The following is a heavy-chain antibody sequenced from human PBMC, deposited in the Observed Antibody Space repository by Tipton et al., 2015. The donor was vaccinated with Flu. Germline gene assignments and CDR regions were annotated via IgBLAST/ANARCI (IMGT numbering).Heavy chain of an antibody. CDR1: GFIYDDFA. V-gene: IGHV3-9*01. D-gene: IGHD2-8*02. CDR2: ISWNSASI. Sequence: SLRLSCVASGFIYDDFAMHWVRQAPGKGLEWVSGISWNSASIGYAASVKGRFTTSRDNVKNLLYLQMNSLRAEDTAAYYCARDVWWEDYWGQGTLVTVSS. CDR3: ARDVWWEDY. J-gene: IGHJ4*02.